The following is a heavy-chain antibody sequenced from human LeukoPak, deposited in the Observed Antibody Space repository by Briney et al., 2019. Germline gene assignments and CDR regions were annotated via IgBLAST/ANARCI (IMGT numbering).Heavy chain of an antibody. CDR2: INWNGGST. J-gene: IGHJ6*03. D-gene: IGHD6-13*01. Sequence: PGGSLRLSCAASGFTFADYGMSWVRQAPGKGLEWVSGINWNGGSTGYADSVKGRFTISRDNAKNSLYLQMNSLRAEDTALYYCARAAAAFAYYYYMDVWGKGTTVTVSS. V-gene: IGHV3-20*04. CDR1: GFTFADYG. CDR3: ARAAAAFAYYYYMDV.